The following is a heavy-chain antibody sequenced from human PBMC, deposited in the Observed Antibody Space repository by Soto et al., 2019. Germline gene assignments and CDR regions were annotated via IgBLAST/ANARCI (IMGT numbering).Heavy chain of an antibody. CDR3: ALRQFMDV. Sequence: QVQLQESGPGLVKASQTLALTCTVSGVSISGTGHYWNWVRQHPGKGLEWIGYIDSSGTTFSNPSLKSRLAMSVDPSKNQFSLKVTSVSAADTGVYFCALRQFMDVWGKGATVTVSS. CDR1: GVSISGTGHY. CDR2: IDSSGTT. J-gene: IGHJ6*03. D-gene: IGHD3-9*01. V-gene: IGHV4-31*03.